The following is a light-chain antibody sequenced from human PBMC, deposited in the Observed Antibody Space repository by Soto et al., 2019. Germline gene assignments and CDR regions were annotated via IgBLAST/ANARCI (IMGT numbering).Light chain of an antibody. V-gene: IGKV3-20*01. CDR2: GAS. CDR1: QSVSNNY. Sequence: EVVLTQSPGTLSLSPRERATLSCRASQSVSNNYLAWYQHKPGQAPRLLIYGASNRAPGIPDRFSGSGSGPDFTLTISRLDPEDFAIYYCQQYAASPRTFGQGTLVEVK. J-gene: IGKJ1*01. CDR3: QQYAASPRT.